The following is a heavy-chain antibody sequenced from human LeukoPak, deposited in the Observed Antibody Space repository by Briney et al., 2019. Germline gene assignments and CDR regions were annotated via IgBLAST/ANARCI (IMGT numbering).Heavy chain of an antibody. CDR3: GRGYSGYGY. Sequence: PGGSLRLSCVASGYTFSSFSINWVRQAPGKGLEWVANIKQDGSEKYYVDSVKGRFTISRDNAKNSLYLQMNSLRAEDTAVYYCGRGYSGYGYWGQGTLVIVSS. D-gene: IGHD5-12*01. J-gene: IGHJ4*02. CDR2: IKQDGSEK. V-gene: IGHV3-7*01. CDR1: GYTFSSFS.